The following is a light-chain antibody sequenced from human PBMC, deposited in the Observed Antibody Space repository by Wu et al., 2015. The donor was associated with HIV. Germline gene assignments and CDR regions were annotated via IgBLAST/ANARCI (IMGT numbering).Light chain of an antibody. CDR1: QSISNY. CDR3: QQSYSTPPGIT. Sequence: DIQMTQSPSSLSASVGDRVTITCRASQSISNYLNWYQHKRGKAPKILIYAASNLQSGVPSRFSGSGSGTDFTLTISNLQPEDFATYYCQQSYSTPPGITFGQGTRLEIK. CDR2: AAS. V-gene: IGKV1-39*01. J-gene: IGKJ5*01.